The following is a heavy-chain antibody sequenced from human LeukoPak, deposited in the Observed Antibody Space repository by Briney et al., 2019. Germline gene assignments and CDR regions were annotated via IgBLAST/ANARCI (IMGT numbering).Heavy chain of an antibody. V-gene: IGHV3-33*06. J-gene: IGHJ5*02. D-gene: IGHD3-16*01. CDR1: GFTFSIYG. CDR3: AKDFDTCGGVMNNWFDP. CDR2: IWYDGSKK. Sequence: PGGSLRLSCAASGFTFSIYGMHWVRQAPGKGLEWVAIIWYDGSKKYYADSVKGRFTISRDDSKNTMYLQMNSLRAEDTAVYYCAKDFDTCGGVMNNWFDPWGQGTLVIVSS.